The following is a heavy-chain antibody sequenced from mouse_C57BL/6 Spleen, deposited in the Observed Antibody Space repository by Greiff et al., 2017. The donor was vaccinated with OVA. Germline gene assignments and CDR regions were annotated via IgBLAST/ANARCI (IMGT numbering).Heavy chain of an antibody. CDR3: ARRELLRSRGYAMDY. J-gene: IGHJ4*01. CDR2: INPYNGGT. D-gene: IGHD1-1*01. Sequence: VQLKQSGPVLVKPGASVKMSCKASGYTFTDYYMNWVKQSHGKSLEWIGVINPYNGGTSYNQKFKGKATLTVDKSSSTAYMELNSLTSEDSAVYYCARRELLRSRGYAMDYWGQGTSVTVSS. CDR1: GYTFTDYY. V-gene: IGHV1-19*01.